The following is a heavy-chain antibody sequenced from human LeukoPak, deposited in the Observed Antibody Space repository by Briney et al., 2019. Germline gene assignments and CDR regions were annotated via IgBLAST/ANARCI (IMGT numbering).Heavy chain of an antibody. V-gene: IGHV3-30-3*01. Sequence: GRSLRLSCAASGFTFSSYAMHWVRQAPGKGLEWVAVISYDGSNKYYADSVKGRFTISRDNSKNTLYLQMNSLRAEDTAVYYCASDFGLDYWGQGTLVTVSS. J-gene: IGHJ4*02. CDR2: ISYDGSNK. CDR3: ASDFGLDY. CDR1: GFTFSSYA. D-gene: IGHD3-16*01.